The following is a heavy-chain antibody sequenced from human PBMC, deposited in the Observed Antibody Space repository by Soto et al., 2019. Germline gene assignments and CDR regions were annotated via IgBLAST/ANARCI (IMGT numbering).Heavy chain of an antibody. J-gene: IGHJ5*02. CDR1: GGSISSGDCY. CDR3: ARASGYCSGGSCPVGWFDP. Sequence: SETLSLTCTVSGGSISSGDCYWSWIRQPPGKGLEWIGFMYYSGSTYYNPSLKSRVTISVDRSKNQFSLKLSSVTAADTAVYYCARASGYCSGGSCPVGWFDPWGQGTRVTVAS. D-gene: IGHD2-15*01. CDR2: MYYSGST. V-gene: IGHV4-30-4*01.